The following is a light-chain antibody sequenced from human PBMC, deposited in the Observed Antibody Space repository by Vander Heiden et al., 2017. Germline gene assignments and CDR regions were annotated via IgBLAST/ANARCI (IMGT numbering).Light chain of an antibody. CDR3: QSADSSGTYWV. CDR2: KDS. Sequence: SYELTQPPSVSVSPGQTARITCSGDALPKHYAYWYQQKPGQAPVLVIYKDSERPSGIPERFSGSGSGKTVTLTISGVQAEDEADYYCQSADSSGTYWVFGGGTKLTVL. J-gene: IGLJ3*02. V-gene: IGLV3-25*03. CDR1: ALPKHY.